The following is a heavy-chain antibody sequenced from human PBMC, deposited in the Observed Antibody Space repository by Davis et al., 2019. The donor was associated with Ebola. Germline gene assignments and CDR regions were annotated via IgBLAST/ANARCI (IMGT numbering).Heavy chain of an antibody. CDR2: ISSSSSTI. V-gene: IGHV3-48*02. CDR3: ASMNGGYYLTTDAFDI. J-gene: IGHJ3*02. Sequence: GESLKISCAASGFTFSSYSMNWVRQAPGKGLEWVSYISSSSSTIYYADSVKGRFTISRDNAKNSLYLQMNSLRDEDTAVYYCASMNGGYYLTTDAFDIWGQGTMVTVSS. D-gene: IGHD3-22*01. CDR1: GFTFSSYS.